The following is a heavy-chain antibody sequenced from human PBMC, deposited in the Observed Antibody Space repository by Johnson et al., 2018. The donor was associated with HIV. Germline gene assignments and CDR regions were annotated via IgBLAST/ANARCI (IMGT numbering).Heavy chain of an antibody. V-gene: IGHV3-30-3*01. CDR1: GFTFSSYA. CDR2: ISYDGSNK. CDR3: ARDPQYGSSWYPPTDAFDI. D-gene: IGHD6-13*01. Sequence: QVQLVESGGGVVQPGRSLRLSCAASGFTFSSYAMHWVRQAPGKGLEWVAVISYDGSNKYYADSVKGRFTISRDNSKNTLYLQMNSLRAEDTAVYYCARDPQYGSSWYPPTDAFDIWGQGTMVTVSS. J-gene: IGHJ3*02.